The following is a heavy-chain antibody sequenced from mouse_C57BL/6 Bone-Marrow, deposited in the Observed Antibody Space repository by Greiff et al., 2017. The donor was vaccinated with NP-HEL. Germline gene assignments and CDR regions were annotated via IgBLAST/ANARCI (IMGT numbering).Heavy chain of an antibody. CDR3: ARLRYMADY. J-gene: IGHJ4*01. CDR1: GFTFSDYG. CDR2: ISSGSSTI. Sequence: EVHLVESGGGLVKPGVSLKLSCAASGFTFSDYGMHWVRQAPEKGLEWVAYISSGSSTIYYADTVKGRFTISRDNAKNTLFLQMTSLRSEDTAMYYCARLRYMADYWGQGTSVTVSS. V-gene: IGHV5-17*01. D-gene: IGHD1-1*02.